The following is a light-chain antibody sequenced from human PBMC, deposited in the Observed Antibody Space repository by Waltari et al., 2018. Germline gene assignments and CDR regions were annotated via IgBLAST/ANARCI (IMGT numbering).Light chain of an antibody. Sequence: QSVLTQPPSASGTPGQRVTISCSGSTTNIGSNSVHWYQQLPGAAPKLPIYRNDQRPAGVPNRFSGSKTGTSASLAIGGLRSEDEADYYCAAWDDSLRGFIMFGGGTKLTVL. CDR1: TTNIGSNS. J-gene: IGLJ3*02. CDR3: AAWDDSLRGFIM. V-gene: IGLV1-47*01. CDR2: RND.